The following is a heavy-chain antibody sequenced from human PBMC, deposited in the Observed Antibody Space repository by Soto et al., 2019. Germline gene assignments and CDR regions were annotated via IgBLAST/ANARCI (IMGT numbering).Heavy chain of an antibody. J-gene: IGHJ4*02. CDR2: ISSSSSYT. CDR3: ARAPYYYGSGTQSDFDY. Sequence: GGSLRLSCAASGFTFCDYDMSWIRQAPGKGLEWVSYISSSSSYTNYADSVKGRFTISRDNAKNSLYLQMNSLRAEDTAVYYCARAPYYYGSGTQSDFDYWGQGTLVTVSS. V-gene: IGHV3-11*06. CDR1: GFTFCDYD. D-gene: IGHD3-10*01.